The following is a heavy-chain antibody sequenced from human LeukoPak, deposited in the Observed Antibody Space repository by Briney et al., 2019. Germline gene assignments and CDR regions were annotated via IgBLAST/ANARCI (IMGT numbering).Heavy chain of an antibody. Sequence: KPSETLSLTCTVSGGSISSYYWSWIRQPAGKGLEWIGRIYTSGSTNYNPSLKSRVTMSVDTSKNQFSLKLSSVTAADTAVYYCARGGAGIDYDFWSGTIDYWGQGTLVTVSS. CDR1: GGSISSYY. CDR2: IYTSGST. CDR3: ARGGAGIDYDFWSGTIDY. J-gene: IGHJ4*02. D-gene: IGHD3-3*01. V-gene: IGHV4-4*07.